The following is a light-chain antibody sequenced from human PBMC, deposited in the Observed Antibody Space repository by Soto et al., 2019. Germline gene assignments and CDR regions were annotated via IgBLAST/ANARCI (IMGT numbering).Light chain of an antibody. CDR2: AAS. Sequence: DIQMTQSPSSLSASLGDRVTITCRASQGIRNDLAWYQQKPGKAPKRLIYAASSLQDGVPSRFSGSGSGTEFTLTISGLQPEDRATYYCLQHRSFPLFSFGPGTKVDI. J-gene: IGKJ3*01. CDR3: LQHRSFPLFS. V-gene: IGKV1-17*01. CDR1: QGIRND.